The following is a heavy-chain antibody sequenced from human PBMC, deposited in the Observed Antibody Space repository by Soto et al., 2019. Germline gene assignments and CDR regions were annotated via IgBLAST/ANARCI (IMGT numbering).Heavy chain of an antibody. CDR3: AREATGNYYGSGRHARLNYYLDV. CDR1: GGTISSGGYY. Sequence: PSETLSLTCTVSGGTISSGGYYWSWIRQHPGKGLEWIGYIYYSGSTYYNPSLKSRVTISVDTSKNQFSLKLSSVTAADTAVYYCAREATGNYYGSGRHARLNYYLDVSGKRTTVTVS. V-gene: IGHV4-31*03. D-gene: IGHD3-10*01. CDR2: IYYSGST. J-gene: IGHJ6*03.